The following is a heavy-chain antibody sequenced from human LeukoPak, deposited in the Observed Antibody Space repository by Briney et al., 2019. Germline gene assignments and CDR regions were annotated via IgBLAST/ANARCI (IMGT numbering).Heavy chain of an antibody. V-gene: IGHV3-74*01. D-gene: IGHD4-23*01. CDR1: ELNFENHW. J-gene: IGHJ4*01. Sequence: GGSLRLSCAASELNFENHWMHWVRQVPGKGLEWVSRTDAGGSSTSYADSMRGRFSISRDNGKSTLYLQMNSLRVEDTAVYYCARGPPIGGGAYVGDYWGHGTLVTVSS. CDR3: ARGPPIGGGAYVGDY. CDR2: TDAGGSST.